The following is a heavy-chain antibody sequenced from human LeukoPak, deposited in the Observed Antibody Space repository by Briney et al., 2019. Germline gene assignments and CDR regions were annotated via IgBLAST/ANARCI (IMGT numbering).Heavy chain of an antibody. V-gene: IGHV4-4*07. D-gene: IGHD3-22*01. CDR3: ARGGPHYYDSSGYDI. J-gene: IGHJ4*02. CDR2: IYTTGST. Sequence: SETLSLTCSVSGGSISSYYWSWIRQPAGKGLEWIGRIYTTGSTNYNPPLKSRVTMSVDTSKNQSSLKLSSVTAADTAVYYCARGGPHYYDSSGYDIWGQGTLVTVSS. CDR1: GGSISSYY.